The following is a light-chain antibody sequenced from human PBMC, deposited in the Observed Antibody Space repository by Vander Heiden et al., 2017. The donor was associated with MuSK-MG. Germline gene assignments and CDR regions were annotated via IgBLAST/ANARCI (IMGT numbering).Light chain of an antibody. Sequence: EIVLTQSPGTLSLSPGERATLSCRASQSVSSSYLAWYQQKPGQAPRLLIYGASSRATGIPDRFSGSGSGTDFTLTISRLEPEDFAVYYCQLYGSSPLVTFGHGTKVDIK. CDR2: GAS. V-gene: IGKV3-20*01. J-gene: IGKJ3*01. CDR1: QSVSSSY. CDR3: QLYGSSPLVT.